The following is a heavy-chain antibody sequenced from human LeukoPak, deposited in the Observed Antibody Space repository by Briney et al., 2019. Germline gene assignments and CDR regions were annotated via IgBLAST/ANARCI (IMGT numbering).Heavy chain of an antibody. CDR2: IYPGDSDT. CDR1: GYTFTNYW. J-gene: IGHJ4*02. V-gene: IGHV5-51*01. CDR3: ARHVTGIGAAGMI. Sequence: GESLKISCKGSGYTFTNYWIGWVRQMPGKGLEWMGIIYPGDSDTRYSPSFQGLVTISVDKSISTAYLQWSSLKASDTAMYYCARHVTGIGAAGMIWGQGTLVTVSS. D-gene: IGHD6-13*01.